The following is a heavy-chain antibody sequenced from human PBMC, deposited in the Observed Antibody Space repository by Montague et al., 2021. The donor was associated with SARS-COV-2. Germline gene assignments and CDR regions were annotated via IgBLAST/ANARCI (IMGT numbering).Heavy chain of an antibody. V-gene: IGHV4-59*08. CDR2: ISDSGSA. Sequence: SETLSLTCTVPGGSISSFYWSWFRQPPGKGLEWIGYISDSGSANYNPSLTSRVTMSVDTSKNQFSLKVNSVTAADTAVYYCARHYSATFPAVYWGQGTLVTVSS. CDR3: ARHYSATFPAVY. J-gene: IGHJ4*02. D-gene: IGHD2-15*01. CDR1: GGSISSFY.